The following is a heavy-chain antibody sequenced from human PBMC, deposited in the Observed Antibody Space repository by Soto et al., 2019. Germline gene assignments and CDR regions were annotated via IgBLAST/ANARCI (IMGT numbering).Heavy chain of an antibody. Sequence: GGSLRLSCAASGFTFSDYYMSWIRQAPGKGLEWVSYISSSGSTIYYADSVKGRFTISRDNAKNSLYLQMNSLRAEDTAVDDCARDRQRPGGSAGAFDIWGQGTMVTVSS. CDR2: ISSSGSTI. CDR3: ARDRQRPGGSAGAFDI. D-gene: IGHD1-26*01. J-gene: IGHJ3*02. V-gene: IGHV3-11*01. CDR1: GFTFSDYY.